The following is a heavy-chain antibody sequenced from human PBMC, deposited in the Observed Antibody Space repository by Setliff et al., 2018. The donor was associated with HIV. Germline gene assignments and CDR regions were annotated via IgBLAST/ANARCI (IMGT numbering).Heavy chain of an antibody. CDR3: AKDKGQKDADY. Sequence: QPGGSLRLSCTASGFTFSRHAMTWVRQAPGKGLEWVASIRSDGSNKYYADSVTGRFTISRDDSKNTLYLQMNSLRAEDTAVYYCAKDKGQKDADYWGQGTMVTVSS. CDR2: IRSDGSNK. J-gene: IGHJ4*02. CDR1: GFTFSRHA. V-gene: IGHV3-30*02.